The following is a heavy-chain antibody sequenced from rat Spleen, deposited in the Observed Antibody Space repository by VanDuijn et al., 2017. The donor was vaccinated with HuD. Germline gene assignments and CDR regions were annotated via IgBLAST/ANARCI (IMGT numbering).Heavy chain of an antibody. CDR3: ARLTPFDY. CDR2: ISYEGSGT. V-gene: IGHV5-22*01. J-gene: IGHJ2*01. D-gene: IGHD3-4*01. CDR1: GFTFSDYY. Sequence: EVQLVESGEGLVQPGRSLKLSCAASGFTFSDYYMAWVRQAPKKGLEWVASISYEGSGTYYGDSVKGRFTISRDNAKSTLYLQMNSLRSEDTATYYCARLTPFDYWGQGVMVTVSS.